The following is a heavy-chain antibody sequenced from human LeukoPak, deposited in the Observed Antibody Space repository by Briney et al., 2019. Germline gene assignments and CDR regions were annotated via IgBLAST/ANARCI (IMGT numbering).Heavy chain of an antibody. Sequence: PGGSLRLSCAASGFTFTSYWMSWVRQAPGEGLQWVAFIRYDGTITHYAESVKGRFTISRDNSKNTLFLLMNNLRPEDTAVYYCAKGGEVPLSYYAFDIWGQGTVVTVSS. CDR1: GFTFTSYW. V-gene: IGHV3-30*02. D-gene: IGHD3-10*01. CDR2: IRYDGTIT. J-gene: IGHJ3*02. CDR3: AKGGEVPLSYYAFDI.